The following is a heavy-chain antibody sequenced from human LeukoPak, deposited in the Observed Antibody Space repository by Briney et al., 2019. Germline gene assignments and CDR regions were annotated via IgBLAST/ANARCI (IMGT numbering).Heavy chain of an antibody. CDR3: ARVKPNYYDSSAYGTFDI. V-gene: IGHV1-46*01. Sequence: ASVRVSCKASGYTFTSYYMHWVQQAPGQGLEWMGIINPSGGSTSYAQKFQGRVTMTRDTSTSTVYMELSSLRSEDTAVYYCARVKPNYYDSSAYGTFDIWGQGTMVTVSP. CDR1: GYTFTSYY. CDR2: INPSGGST. J-gene: IGHJ3*02. D-gene: IGHD3-22*01.